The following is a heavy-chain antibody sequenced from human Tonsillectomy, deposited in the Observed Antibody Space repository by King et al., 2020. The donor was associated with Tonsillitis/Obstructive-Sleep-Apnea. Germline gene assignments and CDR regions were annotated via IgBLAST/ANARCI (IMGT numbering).Heavy chain of an antibody. CDR1: GISLSTSGVG. CDR2: IYWDDDK. V-gene: IGHV2-5*02. J-gene: IGHJ5*02. CDR3: APRQFYYDSTGVVDWVDP. Sequence: QVTLKESGPTLVKPTQTLTLTCTFSGISLSTSGVGVGWIRQPPGKALEWLALIYWDDDKRYSPSLKSRLTITKDTSKNQVVLTMTKMDPVDTATYYCAPRQFYYDSTGVVDWVDPWGQGTLVTVSS. D-gene: IGHD3-22*01.